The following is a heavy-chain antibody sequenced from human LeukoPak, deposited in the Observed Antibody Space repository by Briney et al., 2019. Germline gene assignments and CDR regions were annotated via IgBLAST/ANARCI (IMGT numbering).Heavy chain of an antibody. V-gene: IGHV4-59*12. CDR3: AREVDIVVVPATVNWFDP. CDR2: IYYSGST. D-gene: IGHD2-2*03. Sequence: PSETLSLTCTVSGGSISSYYWSWIRQPPGKGLEWIGYIYYSGSTNYNPSLKSRVTISVDTSKNQFSLKLSSVTAADTAVYHCAREVDIVVVPATVNWFDPWGQGTLVTVSS. J-gene: IGHJ5*02. CDR1: GGSISSYY.